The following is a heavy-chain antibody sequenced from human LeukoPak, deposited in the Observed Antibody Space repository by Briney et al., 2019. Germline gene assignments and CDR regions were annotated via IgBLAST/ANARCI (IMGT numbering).Heavy chain of an antibody. V-gene: IGHV3-30*02. CDR2: IRFNGIEE. CDR1: GFSFSYYG. D-gene: IGHD3-10*02. Sequence: GGSLRLSCSASGFSFSYYGMHWVRQAPGKGLEWVAFIRFNGIEEYYADAVKGRFTISRDNAKNSLYLQMNSLRAEDTAVYYCARDWRTMSRFDSWGQGTLVTVSS. J-gene: IGHJ4*02. CDR3: ARDWRTMSRFDS.